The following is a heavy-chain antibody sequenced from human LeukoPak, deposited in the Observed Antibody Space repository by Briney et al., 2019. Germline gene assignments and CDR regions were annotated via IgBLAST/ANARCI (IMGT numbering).Heavy chain of an antibody. V-gene: IGHV4-59*01. CDR2: IYYSGST. Sequence: SETLSLTCTVSGGSISSYYWSWIRQPPGKGLECIGYIYYSGSTNYNPSLESRVTISVDTSKNQFSLKLSSVTAADTAVYYCAREVAAAGSNWFDPWGQGTLVTVSS. CDR1: GGSISSYY. CDR3: AREVAAAGSNWFDP. D-gene: IGHD6-13*01. J-gene: IGHJ5*02.